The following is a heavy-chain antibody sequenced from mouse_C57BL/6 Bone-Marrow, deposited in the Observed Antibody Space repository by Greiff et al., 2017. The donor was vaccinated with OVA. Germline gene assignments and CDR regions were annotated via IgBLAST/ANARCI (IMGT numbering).Heavy chain of an antibody. CDR2: ISSGGSYT. D-gene: IGHD3-3*01. CDR3: ARHRGRHYFDY. Sequence: EVQLQESGGDLVKPGGSLKLSCAASGFTFSSYGMSWVRQTPDKRLEWVATISSGGSYTYYPDSVKGRFTISRDNAKNTLYLQMSSLKSEDTAMDYCARHRGRHYFDYWGQGTTLTVSS. J-gene: IGHJ2*01. V-gene: IGHV5-6*01. CDR1: GFTFSSYG.